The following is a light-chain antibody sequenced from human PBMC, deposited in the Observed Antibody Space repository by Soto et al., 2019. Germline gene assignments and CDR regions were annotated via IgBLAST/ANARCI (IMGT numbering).Light chain of an antibody. V-gene: IGKV3-15*01. J-gene: IGKJ2*01. CDR2: GAS. CDR1: QSLSSN. Sequence: EIVMTQSPATLSVSPGERATLSCRASQSLSSNLAWYQQKPGQAPRLLIYGASTRAIGIPARFSGSGSGTDFTLNIDSLQSEDYAVYFWQQYNGWPPTFGQGTKLEIK. CDR3: QQYNGWPPT.